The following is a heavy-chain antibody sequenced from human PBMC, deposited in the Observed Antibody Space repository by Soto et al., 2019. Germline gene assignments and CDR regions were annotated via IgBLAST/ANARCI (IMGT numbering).Heavy chain of an antibody. V-gene: IGHV1-2*02. D-gene: IGHD6-6*01. J-gene: IGHJ4*02. CDR1: GYTFNGYY. Sequence: GASVKVSCKASGYTFNGYYMHWVRQAPGQGLEWMGWINPNSDVTNYAQKFQGRVTMTRDTSISTAYMELSRLRSDDTAVYYCARVPVPYSSSSRDYWGQGTLVTVSS. CDR2: INPNSDVT. CDR3: ARVPVPYSSSSRDY.